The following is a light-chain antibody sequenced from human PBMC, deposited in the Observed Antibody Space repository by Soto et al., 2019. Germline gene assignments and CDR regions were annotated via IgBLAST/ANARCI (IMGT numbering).Light chain of an antibody. CDR3: QQYGSSP. CDR2: GAS. V-gene: IGKV3-20*01. J-gene: IGKJ5*01. CDR1: QSVSSSY. Sequence: EIVLTQSPATLSLSPGERATLSCRASQSVSSSYFAWYQQKPDQAPRLLIYGASSRTTGIPDRVSGSGSGTAFTLTISRLEPEDFAVYYCQQYGSSPFGQGTRLEMK.